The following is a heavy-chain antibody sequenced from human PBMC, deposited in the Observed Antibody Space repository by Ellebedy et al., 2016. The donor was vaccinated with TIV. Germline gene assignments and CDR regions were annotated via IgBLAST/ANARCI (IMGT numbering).Heavy chain of an antibody. CDR2: VSYSGST. V-gene: IGHV4-59*01. D-gene: IGHD6-13*01. CDR1: GGSISSYY. CDR3: ARDVRAGNQYSSSWSDSGWFDP. Sequence: MPSETLSLTCTVSGGSISSYYWSWIRQPPGRGLEWIGYVSYSGSTNYNPSLKSRVTISVDTSKNQFSLRLSSVTAADTAVYYCARDVRAGNQYSSSWSDSGWFDPWGQGTLVTVSS. J-gene: IGHJ5*02.